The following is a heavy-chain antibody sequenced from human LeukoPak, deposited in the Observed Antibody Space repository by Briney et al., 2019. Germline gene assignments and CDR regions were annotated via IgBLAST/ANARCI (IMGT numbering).Heavy chain of an antibody. J-gene: IGHJ4*02. D-gene: IGHD3-22*01. Sequence: SKTLSLTCTVSGGSISSYSWSWIRQPAGKGLEWIGRIYTSGSTNYNPSLKSRVTMSVDTSRNQFSLKLSSVTAADTAVYYCAREDSSGYYYLVSYRGQGTLVTVSS. CDR1: GGSISSYS. V-gene: IGHV4-4*07. CDR2: IYTSGST. CDR3: AREDSSGYYYLVSY.